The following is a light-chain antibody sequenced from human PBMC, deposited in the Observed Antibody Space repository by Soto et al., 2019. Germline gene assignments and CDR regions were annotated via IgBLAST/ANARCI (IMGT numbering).Light chain of an antibody. CDR3: QHYDHLPPYS. CDR1: QDISVY. J-gene: IGKJ2*01. CDR2: DAS. Sequence: DIQVTQAPSSLSASIGDRVTITYQASQDISVYLNWYQQKPGKAPRLLIYDASTLQSGVPSRFSGSGSGTYFTFTIASLQPEDVATYFCQHYDHLPPYSFGQGTKLEIK. V-gene: IGKV1-33*01.